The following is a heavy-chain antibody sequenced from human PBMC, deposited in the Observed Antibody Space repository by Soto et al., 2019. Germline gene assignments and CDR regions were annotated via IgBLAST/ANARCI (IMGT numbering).Heavy chain of an antibody. D-gene: IGHD2-15*01. CDR3: AILAGRRAYCYDGMDV. CDR2: IRSSSSYI. J-gene: IGHJ6*02. Sequence: PGRSLRLSCAASGVTFSTYSMTWLSQAPGKGLEWVSSIRSSSSYIYYADSVKGRFTISRDNSMNSLYLQMHSLRPAHTAEHVCAILAGRRAYCYDGMDVGGQETTVTVSS. V-gene: IGHV3-21*01. CDR1: GVTFSTYS.